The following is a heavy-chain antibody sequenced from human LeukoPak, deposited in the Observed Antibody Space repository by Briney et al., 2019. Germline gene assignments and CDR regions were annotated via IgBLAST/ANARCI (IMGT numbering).Heavy chain of an antibody. CDR2: ISSSGIST. Sequence: GGSLRLSCAASGFTFSNSYMSWVRQAPGKGLEWVSAISSSGISTYYADSVKGRFTISRDNSKNTLYLQMNSLRAEDTAVYYCAKAPANYVDTAMGTFDYWGQGTLVTVSS. J-gene: IGHJ4*02. CDR1: GFTFSNSY. CDR3: AKAPANYVDTAMGTFDY. D-gene: IGHD5-18*01. V-gene: IGHV3-23*01.